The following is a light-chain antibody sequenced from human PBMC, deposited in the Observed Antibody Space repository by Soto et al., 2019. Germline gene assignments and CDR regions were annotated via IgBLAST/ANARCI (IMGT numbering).Light chain of an antibody. CDR3: QQYKNGWT. CDR2: GAS. Sequence: EIVMTPSPATLSVSPGERATLSCRASQSVSSNLAWYQQKPGQAPRLLIYGASTRATGIPAKFGGGGSGTEFTLTISSLQSEDFAIYYCQQYKNGWTFGQGTKVDI. J-gene: IGKJ1*01. CDR1: QSVSSN. V-gene: IGKV3-15*01.